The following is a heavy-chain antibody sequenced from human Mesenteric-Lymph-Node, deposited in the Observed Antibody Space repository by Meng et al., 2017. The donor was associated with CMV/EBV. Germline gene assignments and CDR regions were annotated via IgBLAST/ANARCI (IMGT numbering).Heavy chain of an antibody. Sequence: GSLRLSCTVSGGSLSSSSYYWGWIRQPPGKGLEWIGSLYYSGSTYYNPSLKSRVTISVDTSKSQFSLELSSVTAADTAVYYCARRYCDNTSCYHFDYWGQGTLVTVSS. CDR3: ARRYCDNTSCYHFDY. CDR1: GGSLSSSSYY. J-gene: IGHJ4*02. CDR2: LYYSGST. V-gene: IGHV4-39*07. D-gene: IGHD2-2*01.